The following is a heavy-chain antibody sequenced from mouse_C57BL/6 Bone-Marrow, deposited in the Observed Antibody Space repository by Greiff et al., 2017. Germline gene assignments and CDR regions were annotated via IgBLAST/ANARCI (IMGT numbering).Heavy chain of an antibody. V-gene: IGHV14-4*01. J-gene: IGHJ2*01. CDR1: GFTIKDDY. Sequence: VQLQESGAELVRPGASVKLSCTASGFTIKDDYIHWVKQRPEQGLEWIGWIDPEIGDTEYASKFQGKATITSDKSSHTAYLQLSSLTSEDTAVYYCSSFDGNYFDFWGQGTPLTVAS. CDR3: SSFDGNYFDF. CDR2: IDPEIGDT. D-gene: IGHD2-3*01.